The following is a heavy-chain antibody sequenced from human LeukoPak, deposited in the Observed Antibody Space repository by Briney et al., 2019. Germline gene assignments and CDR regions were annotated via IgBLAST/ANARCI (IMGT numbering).Heavy chain of an antibody. V-gene: IGHV1-18*01. D-gene: IGHD2-2*02. Sequence: GASVKVSCKASGYTFTSYAMNWVRQAPGQGLEWMGWISAYNGNTNYAQKLQGRVTMTTDTSTSTAYMELRSLRSDDTAVYYCARDRYCSSTSCYTPYYYYYMDVWGKGTTVTVSS. J-gene: IGHJ6*03. CDR3: ARDRYCSSTSCYTPYYYYYMDV. CDR1: GYTFTSYA. CDR2: ISAYNGNT.